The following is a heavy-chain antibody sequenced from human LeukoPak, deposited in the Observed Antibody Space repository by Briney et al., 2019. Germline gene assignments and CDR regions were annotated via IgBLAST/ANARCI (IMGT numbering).Heavy chain of an antibody. CDR1: EFTFSSYS. CDR3: ARGSGSYSFNLLGFDP. CDR2: ITNSGNSK. J-gene: IGHJ5*02. V-gene: IGHV3-48*01. Sequence: GGSLRLSCAASEFTFSSYSMNWVRQAPGKGLEWVSYITNSGNSKSYADSVKGRFTISRGNTKNSLYLQMNGLRAEDTAVYYCARGSGSYSFNLLGFDPWGQGTLVTVSS. D-gene: IGHD1-26*01.